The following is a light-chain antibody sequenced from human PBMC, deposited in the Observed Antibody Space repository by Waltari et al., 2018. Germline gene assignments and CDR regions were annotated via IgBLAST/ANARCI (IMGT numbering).Light chain of an antibody. Sequence: DIQMTQSHSTLSASVGDTVTITGRASQSISTWLAWYQQQPGKAPKLLIYKASSLERGVPSRFSGSGSGTEFTLTISSLQPDDFAIYYCQQYNNYPYTFGQGTKLDFK. CDR3: QQYNNYPYT. V-gene: IGKV1-5*03. CDR2: KAS. J-gene: IGKJ2*01. CDR1: QSISTW.